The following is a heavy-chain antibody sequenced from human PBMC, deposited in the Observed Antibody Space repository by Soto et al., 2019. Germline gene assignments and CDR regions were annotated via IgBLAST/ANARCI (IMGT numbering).Heavy chain of an antibody. V-gene: IGHV4-61*08. CDR2: IYYSGST. Sequence: QVQLQESGPGLVKPSETLSLTCTVSVSGGSVSTGVHYWSWIRQPPGKGLEWIGYIYYSGSTNYNPSLKSRVTISVDTSKTQFSLKLTSVTAADAAVYYCARGYDTSWYWFDRWGRGTLVTVSS. CDR3: ARGYDTSWYWFDR. J-gene: IGHJ2*01. CDR1: GGSVSTGVHY. D-gene: IGHD6-13*01.